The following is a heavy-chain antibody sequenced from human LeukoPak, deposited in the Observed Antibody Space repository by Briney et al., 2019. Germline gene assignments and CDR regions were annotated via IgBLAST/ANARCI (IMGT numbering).Heavy chain of an antibody. CDR3: ARDDHISGWYGLDS. J-gene: IGHJ4*02. CDR2: ISDSGTI. CDR1: GFTFSSYE. D-gene: IGHD6-19*01. Sequence: GGSLRLSCAASGFTFSSYEMNWVRQAPGKGLEWVSYISDSGTIRYADSVKGRFTISRDNAKNSLYLQMNSLRDEDTAVHYCARDDHISGWYGLDSWGQGTLVAVSS. V-gene: IGHV3-48*03.